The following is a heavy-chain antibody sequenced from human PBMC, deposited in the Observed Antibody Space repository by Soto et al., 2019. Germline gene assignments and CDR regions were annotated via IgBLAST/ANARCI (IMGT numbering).Heavy chain of an antibody. D-gene: IGHD3-3*01. CDR1: GYTFSSYD. CDR2: MNPSSGHA. CDR3: ARERGSGYYMGNWFDP. J-gene: IGHJ5*02. Sequence: ASVKVSCKASGYTFSSYDINWVRQATGQGLEWMGWMNPSSGHANYAQKFQGRVTITADESTSTAYMELSSLRSEDTAVYYCARERGSGYYMGNWFDPWGQGTLVTVSS. V-gene: IGHV1-69*13.